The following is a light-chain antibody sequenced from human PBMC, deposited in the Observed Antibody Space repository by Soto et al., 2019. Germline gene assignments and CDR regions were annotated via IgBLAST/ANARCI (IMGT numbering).Light chain of an antibody. CDR3: QHYGSSLWT. CDR1: QSVSSSY. Sequence: EIVLTQSPGTLSVSPGERATLSCRASQSVSSSYLAWYQQKPGQAPRLLIYGASSRATGIPDRFSGSGFGTDFTLTISRLEPEDFAVYYCQHYGSSLWTFGQGTKVEIK. J-gene: IGKJ1*01. V-gene: IGKV3-20*01. CDR2: GAS.